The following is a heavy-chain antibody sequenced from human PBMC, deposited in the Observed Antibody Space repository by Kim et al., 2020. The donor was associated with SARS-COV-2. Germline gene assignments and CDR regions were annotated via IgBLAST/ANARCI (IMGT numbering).Heavy chain of an antibody. J-gene: IGHJ4*02. V-gene: IGHV3-23*01. Sequence: GGSLRLSCAASGFTFSSYAMSWVRQAPGKGLEWVSAISGSGGSTYYADSVKGRFTISRDNSKNTLYLQMNSLRAEDTAVYYCAKDPDYDSSGYYGVFDYWGQGTLVTVSS. CDR2: ISGSGGST. D-gene: IGHD3-22*01. CDR1: GFTFSSYA. CDR3: AKDPDYDSSGYYGVFDY.